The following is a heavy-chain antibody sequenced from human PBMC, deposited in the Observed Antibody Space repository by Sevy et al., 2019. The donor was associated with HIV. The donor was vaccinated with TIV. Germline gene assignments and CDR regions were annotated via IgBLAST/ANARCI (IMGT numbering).Heavy chain of an antibody. J-gene: IGHJ3*02. V-gene: IGHV3-21*01. CDR3: ARDEGSSGFDAFDI. CDR1: GFTFSSYS. CDR2: ISSSSYYK. D-gene: IGHD3-22*01. Sequence: GGSLRLSCVVSGFTFSSYSMNWVRQAPGKGLEWVSSISSSSYYKYYADSLKGRFTISRDNAKNSLYLQMISLRVEDTAVYYCARDEGSSGFDAFDIWGQGTMVTVSS.